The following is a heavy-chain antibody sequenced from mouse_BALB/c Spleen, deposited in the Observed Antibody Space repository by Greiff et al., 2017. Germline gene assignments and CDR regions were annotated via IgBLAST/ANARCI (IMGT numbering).Heavy chain of an antibody. V-gene: IGHV1S137*01. Sequence: VQRVESGAELVRPGVSVKISCKGSGYTFTDYAMHWVKQSHAKSLEWIGVISTYYGDASYNQKFKGKATMTVDKSSSTAYMELARLTSEDSAIYYCAREGTGAWFAYWGQGTLVTVSA. CDR1: GYTFTDYA. J-gene: IGHJ3*01. CDR3: AREGTGAWFAY. D-gene: IGHD4-1*01. CDR2: ISTYYGDA.